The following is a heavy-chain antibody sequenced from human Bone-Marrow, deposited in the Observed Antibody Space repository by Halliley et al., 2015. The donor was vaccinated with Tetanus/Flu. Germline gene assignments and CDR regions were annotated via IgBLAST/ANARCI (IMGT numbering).Heavy chain of an antibody. CDR3: AKSALGGIIGYYSDS. J-gene: IGHJ4*02. D-gene: IGHD3-16*02. Sequence: GWISAHNGNTNYAQRFQGRVPMTTDTSTPTAYMELGSLRSDDTAVYYCAKSALGGIIGYYSDSWGQGSLVTVSS. V-gene: IGHV1-18*01. CDR2: ISAHNGNT.